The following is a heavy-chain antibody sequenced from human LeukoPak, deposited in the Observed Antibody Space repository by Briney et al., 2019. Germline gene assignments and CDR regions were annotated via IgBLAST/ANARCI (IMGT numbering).Heavy chain of an antibody. V-gene: IGHV1-18*01. D-gene: IGHD3-22*01. J-gene: IGHJ4*02. CDR3: ARGDSSGYYYATTY. Sequence: ASVKVSCKASGYTFTSYSISWVRQAPGQGLEWMGWISAYNGNTNYAQKLQGRVTMTTDTSTSTAYMELRSLRSDDTAVYYCARGDSSGYYYATTYWGQGTLVTVSS. CDR2: ISAYNGNT. CDR1: GYTFTSYS.